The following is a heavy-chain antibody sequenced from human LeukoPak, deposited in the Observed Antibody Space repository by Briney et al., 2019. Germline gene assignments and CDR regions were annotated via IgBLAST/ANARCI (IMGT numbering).Heavy chain of an antibody. CDR2: IYYSGST. CDR3: ARGRSGGYSYGYHPDYFDY. CDR1: GGSISSGDYY. V-gene: IGHV4-30-4*01. D-gene: IGHD5-18*01. J-gene: IGHJ4*02. Sequence: SQTLSLTCTVSGGSISSGDYYWSWIRQPPGKGLEWIGYIYYSGSTYYNPSLKSRVTISVDTSKNQFSLKLSSVTAADTAVYYCARGRSGGYSYGYHPDYFDYWGQGTPVTVSS.